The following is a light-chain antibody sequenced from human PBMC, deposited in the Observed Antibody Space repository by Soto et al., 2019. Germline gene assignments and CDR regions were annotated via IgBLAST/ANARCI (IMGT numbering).Light chain of an antibody. J-gene: IGLJ3*02. CDR3: CSYAGSSTWV. CDR1: SSDVGNYNL. Sequence: SALTQPASVSGSPGQSITISCTGTSSDVGNYNLVSWYQQLPGKAPKLIIYEGSKRPSGVSDRFSGSKSDNTASLTISGLQAEDEADYYCCSYAGSSTWVFGGGTKLTVL. CDR2: EGS. V-gene: IGLV2-23*01.